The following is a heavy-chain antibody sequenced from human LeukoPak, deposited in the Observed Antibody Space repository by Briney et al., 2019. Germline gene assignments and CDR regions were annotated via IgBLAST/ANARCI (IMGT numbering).Heavy chain of an antibody. J-gene: IGHJ6*03. V-gene: IGHV4-39*01. CDR3: ARQISDYYYYYIDV. Sequence: SETMSLTCSVSGGSISSTSNYWGWIRQPPGKGLEWIGSIYNTDSTYYNPSLKSRVSISVDTSRNQCSLKLSSVTAADTAVYYCARQISDYYYYYIDVWGQGTTVTVSS. CDR1: GGSISSTSNY. D-gene: IGHD3-10*01. CDR2: IYNTDST.